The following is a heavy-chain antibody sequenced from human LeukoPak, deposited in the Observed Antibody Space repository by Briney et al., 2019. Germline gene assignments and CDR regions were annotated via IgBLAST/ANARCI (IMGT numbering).Heavy chain of an antibody. Sequence: PGRSLRLSCAASGFIFSNHGMHWVRQAPGKGLEWVALISYDGSEEYYADSVKGRFAISRDKSKNTLYLQMNSLRAEDTAVYYCTKDRVYQILIFDYWGQGTLVTVSS. CDR3: TKDRVYQILIFDY. CDR2: ISYDGSEE. V-gene: IGHV3-30*18. J-gene: IGHJ4*02. CDR1: GFIFSNHG. D-gene: IGHD2-2*01.